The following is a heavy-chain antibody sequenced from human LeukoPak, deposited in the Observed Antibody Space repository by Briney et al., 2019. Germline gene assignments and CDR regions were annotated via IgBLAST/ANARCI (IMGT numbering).Heavy chain of an antibody. Sequence: SETLSLTCTVSGDSISSYYWSWIRQPAGKGLEWIGRIHSSGSSTYNPSLNSRVTMSLDTSKSQFSLRLSSVTAADTALYYRARVQLPAAVGAFDIWGQGTMVTVSS. V-gene: IGHV4-4*07. CDR3: ARVQLPAAVGAFDI. CDR1: GDSISSYY. J-gene: IGHJ3*02. CDR2: IHSSGSS. D-gene: IGHD2-2*01.